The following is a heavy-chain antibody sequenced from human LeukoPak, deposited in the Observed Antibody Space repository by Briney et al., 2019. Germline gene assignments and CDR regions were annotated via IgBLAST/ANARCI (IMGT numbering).Heavy chain of an antibody. V-gene: IGHV1-69*05. Sequence: SVKVSCKASRGTFSSYAISWVRQAPGQGLEWMGRIIPTFGTANYAQKFQGRVTITTDESTSTAYMELSSLRSEDTAVYYCAREFSRRTYYYDSSGYLGYWGQGTLVTVSS. CDR1: RGTFSSYA. J-gene: IGHJ4*02. CDR3: AREFSRRTYYYDSSGYLGY. D-gene: IGHD3-22*01. CDR2: IIPTFGTA.